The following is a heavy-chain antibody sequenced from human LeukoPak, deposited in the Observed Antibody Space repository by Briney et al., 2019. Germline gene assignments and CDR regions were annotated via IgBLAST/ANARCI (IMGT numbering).Heavy chain of an antibody. CDR3: ARASWISSSDAVR. J-gene: IGHJ4*02. D-gene: IGHD6-25*01. Sequence: GGSLRLSCSASGLSFSSFAMSWVRQGPARGLEWVSSLRGNGETFYADSVRGRFTLSSDSFTNTVYLQLNNLRVEDTAIYYCARASWISSSDAVRWGQGTLVTVSS. CDR2: LRGNGET. CDR1: GLSFSSFA. V-gene: IGHV3-23*01.